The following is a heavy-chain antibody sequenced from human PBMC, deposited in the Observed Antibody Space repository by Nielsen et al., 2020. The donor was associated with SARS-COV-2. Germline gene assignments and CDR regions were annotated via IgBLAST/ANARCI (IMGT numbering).Heavy chain of an antibody. D-gene: IGHD6-6*01. Sequence: SETLSLTCAVSGGSISSSNWWSWVRQPPGKGLEWIGEINHSGSTNYNPSLKSRVTISVDTSKNQFSLKLSSVTAADTAVYYCARGPYSSFNWFDPWGQGTLVTVSS. CDR1: GGSISSSNW. J-gene: IGHJ5*02. CDR2: INHSGST. CDR3: ARGPYSSFNWFDP. V-gene: IGHV4-4*02.